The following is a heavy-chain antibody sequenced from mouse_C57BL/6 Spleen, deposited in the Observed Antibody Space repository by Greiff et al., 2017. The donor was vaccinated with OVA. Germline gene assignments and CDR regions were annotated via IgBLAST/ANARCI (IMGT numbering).Heavy chain of an antibody. D-gene: IGHD1-1*01. Sequence: VKLVESGAELVRPGASVTLSCKASGYTFTDYEMHWVKQTPVHGLEWIGAIDPETGGTAYNQKFKGKAILTADKSSSTAYMELRSLTSEDSAVYYCTIRSSSLAYWGQGTLVTVSA. CDR1: GYTFTDYE. CDR2: IDPETGGT. CDR3: TIRSSSLAY. V-gene: IGHV1-15*01. J-gene: IGHJ3*01.